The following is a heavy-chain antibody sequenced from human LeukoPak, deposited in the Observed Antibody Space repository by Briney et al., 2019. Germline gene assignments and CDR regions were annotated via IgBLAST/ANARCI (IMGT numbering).Heavy chain of an antibody. CDR3: ARDLATRLIYPKSLYSSTWYFDY. CDR1: GYTFTSYA. D-gene: IGHD6-13*01. Sequence: ASVKVSCKASGYTFTSYAMNWVRQAPGQGLEWMGWINTNTGNPTYAQGFTGRFVFSLDTSVSTAYLQISSLRAEDTAVYYCARDLATRLIYPKSLYSSTWYFDYWGQGTLVTVSS. J-gene: IGHJ4*02. V-gene: IGHV7-4-1*02. CDR2: INTNTGNP.